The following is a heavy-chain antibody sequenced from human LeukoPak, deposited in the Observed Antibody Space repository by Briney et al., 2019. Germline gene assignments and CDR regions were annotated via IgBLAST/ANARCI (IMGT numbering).Heavy chain of an antibody. Sequence: ASVKVSCKASGGTFSSYAISWVRQAPGQGLEWMGRIIPILGIANYAQKFQGRVTITADKSTSTAYMELSSLRSEDTAAYYCARIPPLGAFDIWGQGTMVTVSS. CDR3: ARIPPLGAFDI. CDR2: IIPILGIA. V-gene: IGHV1-69*04. J-gene: IGHJ3*02. CDR1: GGTFSSYA.